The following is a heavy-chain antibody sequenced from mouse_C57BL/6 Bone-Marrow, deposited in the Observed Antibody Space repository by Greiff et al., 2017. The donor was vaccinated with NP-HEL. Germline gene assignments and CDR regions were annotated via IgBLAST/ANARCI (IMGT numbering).Heavy chain of an antibody. CDR2: IYTGDGDT. D-gene: IGHD1-1*01. J-gene: IGHJ1*03. V-gene: IGHV1-82*01. CDR1: GYAFSSSW. CDR3: ARRTTVVASYWYFDV. Sequence: VQLQESGPELVKPGASVKISCKASGYAFSSSWMNWVKQRPGKGLEWIGRIYTGDGDTNYNGKFKGKATLTADKSSSTAYMQLSSLTSEDSAVYFCARRTTVVASYWYFDVWGTGTTVTVSS.